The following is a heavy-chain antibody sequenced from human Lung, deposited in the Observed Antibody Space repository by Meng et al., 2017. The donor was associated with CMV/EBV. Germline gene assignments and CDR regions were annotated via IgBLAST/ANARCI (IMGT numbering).Heavy chain of an antibody. CDR1: GFTFSSYS. V-gene: IGHV3-21*01. D-gene: IGHD2-2*01. Sequence: GESLKISCAASGFTFSSYSMNWVRQAPGKGLEWVSSISSSSSYIYYADSVKGRFTISRDNAKISLYLQMNSLRAEDTAVYYCARGCSMTSCDSDAFEIWGQGTMVTVSS. CDR3: ARGCSMTSCDSDAFEI. J-gene: IGHJ3*02. CDR2: ISSSSSYI.